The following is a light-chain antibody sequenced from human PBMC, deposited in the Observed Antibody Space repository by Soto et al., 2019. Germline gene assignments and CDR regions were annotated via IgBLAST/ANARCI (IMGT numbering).Light chain of an antibody. CDR1: QSVSSY. CDR3: QQYGSSSRT. J-gene: IGKJ1*01. CDR2: GAS. V-gene: IGKV3-20*01. Sequence: EIVLTQSPGTLSLSPGERATLFCRASQSVSSYLAWYQQNPGQAPRLLIYGASSRATGIPDRFSGSGSGTDFTLTISRLEPEDFAVYYCQQYGSSSRTFGQGPKVEIK.